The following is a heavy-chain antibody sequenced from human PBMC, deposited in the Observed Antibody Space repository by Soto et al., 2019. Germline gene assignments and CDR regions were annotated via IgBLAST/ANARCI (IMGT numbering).Heavy chain of an antibody. D-gene: IGHD2-15*01. V-gene: IGHV4-34*01. CDR2: INHSGST. Sequence: QVQLQQWGAGLLKPSETLSLTCAVYGGSFSGYYWSWIRQPPGKGLEWIGEINHSGSTNYNPSLKSRVTISVDTSKNKFSLKLSSVTAADTAVYYCARGELLPPQDYYYGMDVWGQGTTVTVSS. CDR1: GGSFSGYY. CDR3: ARGELLPPQDYYYGMDV. J-gene: IGHJ6*02.